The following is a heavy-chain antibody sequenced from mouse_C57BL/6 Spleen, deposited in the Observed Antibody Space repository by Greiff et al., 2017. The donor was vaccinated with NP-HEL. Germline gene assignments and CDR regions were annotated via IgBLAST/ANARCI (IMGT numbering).Heavy chain of an antibody. CDR1: GYTFTSYW. CDR2: IDPSDSYT. CDR3: ARRDFYWYFDV. J-gene: IGHJ1*03. V-gene: IGHV1-50*01. Sequence: QVQLQQPGAELVKPGASVKLSCKASGYTFTSYWMQWVKQRPGQGLAWIGEIDPSDSYTNYNQKFKGKATLTVDTSSSTAYMQLSSLTSEDSAVYYCARRDFYWYFDVWGTGTTVTVSS.